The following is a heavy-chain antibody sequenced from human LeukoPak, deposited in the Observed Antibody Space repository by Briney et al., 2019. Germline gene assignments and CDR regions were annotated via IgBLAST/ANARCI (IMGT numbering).Heavy chain of an antibody. CDR3: VRNYDYWNGYMSAFDY. CDR1: GFTFRSYP. D-gene: IGHD3-3*01. J-gene: IGHJ4*02. Sequence: GGSLRLSCAASGFTFRSYPMHWVRQAPGKGLEWVSYISSSGSTMYYADSVKGRFTISRDNSKNTLDLQMNSLRPEDTAVYYCVRNYDYWNGYMSAFDYWGQGTLVTVSS. V-gene: IGHV3-48*01. CDR2: ISSSGSTM.